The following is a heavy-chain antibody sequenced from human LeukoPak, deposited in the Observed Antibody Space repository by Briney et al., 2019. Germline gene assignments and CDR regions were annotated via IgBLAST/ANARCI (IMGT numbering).Heavy chain of an antibody. D-gene: IGHD2-21*01. V-gene: IGHV1-2*02. J-gene: IGHJ4*02. Sequence: ASVKVSCKASGYTFAGYYMHWVRQAPGQGLEGMGWINPNSGGTNYAQKFQGRVTMTRDTSISTAYMELSRLRSDDTAVYYCARLGAYCGGDCYADYWGQGTLVTVSS. CDR1: GYTFAGYY. CDR2: INPNSGGT. CDR3: ARLGAYCGGDCYADY.